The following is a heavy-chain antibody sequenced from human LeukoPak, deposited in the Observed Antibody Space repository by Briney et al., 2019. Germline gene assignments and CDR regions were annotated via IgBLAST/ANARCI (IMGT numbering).Heavy chain of an antibody. CDR1: GYTFASYG. J-gene: IGHJ4*02. CDR2: ISAYNGNT. V-gene: IGHV1-18*01. Sequence: ASVKVSCKASGYTFASYGISWVRQAPGQGLEWMGWISAYNGNTNYAQKVQGRVTMTTDTSTSTAYMELRSLRSDDTAVYYCARDFCSSTSCYTRTHDYWGQGTLVTVSS. D-gene: IGHD2-2*02. CDR3: ARDFCSSTSCYTRTHDY.